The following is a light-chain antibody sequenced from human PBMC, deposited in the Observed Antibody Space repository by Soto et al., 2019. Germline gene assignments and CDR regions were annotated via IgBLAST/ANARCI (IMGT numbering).Light chain of an antibody. J-gene: IGKJ1*01. Sequence: AIRMTQSPSSFSASTGDRVTITCRASQGISSYLAWYQQKPGKAPKLLIYAASTLQSGVPSRFSGSGSGTDFTLTISCRQSEEFATYYCQQYYSYPWTFGQGTKVEIK. CDR2: AAS. CDR3: QQYYSYPWT. V-gene: IGKV1-8*01. CDR1: QGISSY.